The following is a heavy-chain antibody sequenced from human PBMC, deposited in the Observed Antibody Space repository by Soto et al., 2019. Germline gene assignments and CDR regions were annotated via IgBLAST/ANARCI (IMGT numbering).Heavy chain of an antibody. CDR1: GFIFTSYS. CDR2: ISSGSDSI. Sequence: PGGSLRLSCATSGFIFTSYSMVWVRLAPGKGLEWVASISSGSDSIFYSDSVKGRFTVSRDNAKNSVFLHMNNLRADDTAVYFCARDRSAVRFVQYFQNWGQGTQVTVS. D-gene: IGHD6-19*01. V-gene: IGHV3-21*01. J-gene: IGHJ1*01. CDR3: ARDRSAVRFVQYFQN.